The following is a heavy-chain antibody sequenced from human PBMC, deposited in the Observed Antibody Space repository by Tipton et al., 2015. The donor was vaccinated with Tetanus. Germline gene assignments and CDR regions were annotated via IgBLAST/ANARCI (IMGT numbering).Heavy chain of an antibody. D-gene: IGHD7-27*01. CDR2: IQNDGGET. CDR1: GSTFREYW. J-gene: IGHJ3*01. Sequence: LRLSCAASGSTFREYWMSWVRQAPGKGLEWVANIQNDGGETYHLESVRGRFTISRDNGKNSVYLQMNSLRPEDTAVYYCARLGRNSLGAFDVWGQGTLVSVSS. V-gene: IGHV3-7*03. CDR3: ARLGRNSLGAFDV.